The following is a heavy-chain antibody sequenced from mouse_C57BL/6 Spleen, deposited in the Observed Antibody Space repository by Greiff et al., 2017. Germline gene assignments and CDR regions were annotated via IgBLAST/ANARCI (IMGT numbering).Heavy chain of an antibody. D-gene: IGHD2-3*01. CDR1: GFTFSDYG. CDR2: ISSGSSTI. Sequence: EVMLVESGGGLVKPGGSLKLSCAASGFTFSDYGMHWVRQAPEKGLEWVAYISSGSSTIYYADTVKGRFTISRDNAKNTLFLQMTSLRSEDTAMYYCARGEDGYLDYWGQGTTLTVSS. V-gene: IGHV5-17*01. J-gene: IGHJ2*01. CDR3: ARGEDGYLDY.